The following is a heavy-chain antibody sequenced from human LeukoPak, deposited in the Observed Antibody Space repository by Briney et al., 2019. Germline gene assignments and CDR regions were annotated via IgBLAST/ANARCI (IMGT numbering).Heavy chain of an antibody. V-gene: IGHV3-23*01. CDR2: ISGSGGST. CDR1: GFTFSSYA. J-gene: IGHJ4*02. Sequence: AGGSLRLSCAASGFTFSSYAMSWVRQAPGKGLEWVSAISGSGGSTYYADSVKGRFTISIDNSKNTLYLQMNSLRAEDTAVYYCAKGLGSYYYGSGSPIDYWGQGTLVTVSS. CDR3: AKGLGSYYYGSGSPIDY. D-gene: IGHD3-10*01.